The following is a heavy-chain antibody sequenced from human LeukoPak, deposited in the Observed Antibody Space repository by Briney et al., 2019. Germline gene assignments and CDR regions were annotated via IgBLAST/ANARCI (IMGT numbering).Heavy chain of an antibody. CDR3: AREEGQLLLYPGELDY. CDR1: GFTFSDYN. CDR2: ISSSGGST. V-gene: IGHV3-64*01. D-gene: IGHD2-2*02. Sequence: PGGSLRLSCAASGFTFSDYNMNWVRQAPGKGLEYVSAISSSGGSTYYANSVKGRFTISRDNSKNTLYLQMGSLRAEDMAVYYCAREEGQLLLYPGELDYWGQGTLVTVSS. J-gene: IGHJ4*02.